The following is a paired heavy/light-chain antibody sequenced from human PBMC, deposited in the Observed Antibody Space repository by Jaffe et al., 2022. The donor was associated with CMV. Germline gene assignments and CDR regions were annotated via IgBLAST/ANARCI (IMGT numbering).Heavy chain of an antibody. CDR2: FHSDGRT. Sequence: EVQLVESGGGLIQPGGSLRLSCAASGFNVSSNYMNWVRQAPGRGLEWVSVFHSDGRTYYADSVKGRFTISRDSSKNTLYLQMDSLRAEDTAIYYCAREVVTVLDDALDVWGQGTMVAVSS. D-gene: IGHD2-15*01. J-gene: IGHJ3*01. CDR3: AREVVTVLDDALDV. CDR1: GFNVSSNY. V-gene: IGHV3-53*01.
Light chain of an antibody. Sequence: SSELTQDPAVSVALGQTVRITCQGDTFRYYYASWYQQKPGQAPRLVIYGKNNRPSGIPDRFSGSTSGTTASLTITGAQAEDEADYYCNCRDSSGNHLGFGGGTSLTVL. CDR2: GKN. V-gene: IGLV3-19*01. CDR1: TFRYYY. J-gene: IGLJ3*02. CDR3: NCRDSSGNHLG.